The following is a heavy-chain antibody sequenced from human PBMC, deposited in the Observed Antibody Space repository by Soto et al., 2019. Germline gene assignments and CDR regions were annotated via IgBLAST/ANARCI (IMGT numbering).Heavy chain of an antibody. CDR3: AKDVSMIVVVTPYYFDY. V-gene: IGHV3-23*01. D-gene: IGHD3-22*01. CDR2: ISGSGGST. J-gene: IGHJ4*02. CDR1: GFTFSSYA. Sequence: PGGSLRLSCAASGFTFSSYAMSWVRQAPGKGLEWVSAISGSGGSTYYADSVKGRFTISRDNSKNTLYLQMNSLRAEDTAVYYCAKDVSMIVVVTPYYFDYWGQGTLVTVSS.